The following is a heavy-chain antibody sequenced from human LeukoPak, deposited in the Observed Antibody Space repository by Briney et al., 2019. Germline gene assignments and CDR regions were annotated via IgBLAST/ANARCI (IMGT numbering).Heavy chain of an antibody. CDR2: IRSKADSYAT. Sequence: GGSLRLSCAASGFAFSDSAMHWVRQASGKGLEWVGRIRSKADSYATAYAASVKGRFTISRDDSKNMAYLQMDSLKTEDTAVYYCTRRHYYGSGSPDWYFDNWGHGTLVTVSS. CDR1: GFAFSDSA. D-gene: IGHD3-10*01. V-gene: IGHV3-73*01. CDR3: TRRHYYGSGSPDWYFDN. J-gene: IGHJ2*01.